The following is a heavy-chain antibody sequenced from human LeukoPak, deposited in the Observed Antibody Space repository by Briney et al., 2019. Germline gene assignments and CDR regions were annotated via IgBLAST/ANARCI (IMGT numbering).Heavy chain of an antibody. V-gene: IGHV3-23*01. J-gene: IGHJ3*02. D-gene: IGHD2-2*02. CDR1: GFPFSTND. CDR3: SRHLGYCSSTSCYTYAFDI. CDR2: ISGSASGGT. Sequence: GGSLRLSCAASGFPFSTNDMSWVRQAPGKGLEWVSAISGSASGGTTYEDSVKGRFTISRDNAKNSLYLQMNSLRAEDTAVYYCSRHLGYCSSTSCYTYAFDIWGQGTMVTVSS.